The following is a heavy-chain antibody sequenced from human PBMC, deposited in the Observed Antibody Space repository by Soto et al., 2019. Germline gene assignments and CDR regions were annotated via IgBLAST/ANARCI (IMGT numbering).Heavy chain of an antibody. CDR3: AKDACSSGGYELFAY. Sequence: AGGSLRLSCAASEFTFNNYWMHWVRQVTGKGLEWVSRINTEGSTTNYADSVKGRFTISRDNSKNTLYLQMNSLKAEDTAFYYCAKDACSSGGYELFAYWGKGTLVTVSP. V-gene: IGHV3-74*01. J-gene: IGHJ4*02. CDR2: INTEGSTT. CDR1: EFTFNNYW. D-gene: IGHD6-19*01.